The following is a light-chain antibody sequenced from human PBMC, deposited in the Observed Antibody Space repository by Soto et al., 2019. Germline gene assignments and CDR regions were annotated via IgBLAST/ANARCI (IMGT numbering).Light chain of an antibody. CDR2: DAS. Sequence: DIPMTQSPATLSASVGDRVSITCRASQSISDWLAWYQQKPGKAPQLLIYDASTLVSGVPARFSGSGSGTEFALTLSSLQPDDAATYHRQKGNASPFPFGQGTKLEIK. V-gene: IGKV1-5*01. CDR3: QKGNASPFP. CDR1: QSISDW. J-gene: IGKJ2*01.